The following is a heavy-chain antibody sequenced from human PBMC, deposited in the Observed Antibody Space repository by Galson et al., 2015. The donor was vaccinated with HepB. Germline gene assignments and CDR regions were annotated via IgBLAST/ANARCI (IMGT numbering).Heavy chain of an antibody. CDR1: GFTFSSYT. CDR2: ISSSSSTI. J-gene: IGHJ4*02. Sequence: SLRLSCAASGFTFSSYTINWVRQAPGKGLEWVSYISSSSSTIYYADSVKGRFIISRDNAKNSLYLQMNSLGHEDTAVYYCARKGRGSGNPLDYWGQGTLVTVSS. D-gene: IGHD2-15*01. CDR3: ARKGRGSGNPLDY. V-gene: IGHV3-48*02.